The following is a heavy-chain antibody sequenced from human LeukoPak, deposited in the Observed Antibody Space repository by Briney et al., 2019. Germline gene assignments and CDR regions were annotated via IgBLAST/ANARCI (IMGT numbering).Heavy chain of an antibody. V-gene: IGHV3-23*01. J-gene: IGHJ4*02. D-gene: IGHD2-15*01. CDR3: SDQHLICSGGSCYWGYFDY. CDR1: GFTFSSYA. CDR2: ISGSGGST. Sequence: GGSLGPSCAASGFTFSSYAMSWVRQAPGKGLEWVSAISGSGGSTYYADSVKGRFTISRDNSKNTLYLQMNSLRAEDTAVYYCSDQHLICSGGSCYWGYFDYWGQGTLVTVSS.